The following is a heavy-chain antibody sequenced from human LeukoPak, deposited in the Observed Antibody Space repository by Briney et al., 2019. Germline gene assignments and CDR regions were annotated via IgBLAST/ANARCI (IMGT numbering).Heavy chain of an antibody. CDR3: ASGSVDFCSSTSCPVYYFDY. V-gene: IGHV4-30-4*01. Sequence: SQTLSLTCTVSGGSISSGDYYWRWIRQPPGTGLEWIGYIYYSGSTYYNPSLKSRVTISVDTSKNQFSLKLSSVTAADTAVYYCASGSVDFCSSTSCPVYYFDYWGQGTLVTVSS. D-gene: IGHD2-2*01. CDR2: IYYSGST. CDR1: GGSISSGDYY. J-gene: IGHJ4*02.